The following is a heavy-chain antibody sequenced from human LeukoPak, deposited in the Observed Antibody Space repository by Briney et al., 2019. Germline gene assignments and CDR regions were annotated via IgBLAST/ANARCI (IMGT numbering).Heavy chain of an antibody. V-gene: IGHV4-34*01. D-gene: IGHD5-24*01. CDR2: INHSGSS. CDR1: GGSFSGYY. Sequence: PSETLSLTCAVYGGSFSGYYWSWIRQPPGKGLEWIGEINHSGSSNYNPSLKSRVTISVDTSKNQFSLKLSSVTAADTAVYYCARGLIDGQNSHSLDYWGQGTLVTVSS. CDR3: ARGLIDGQNSHSLDY. J-gene: IGHJ4*02.